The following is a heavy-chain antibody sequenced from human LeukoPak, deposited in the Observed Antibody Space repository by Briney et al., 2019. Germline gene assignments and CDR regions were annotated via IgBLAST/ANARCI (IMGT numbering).Heavy chain of an antibody. J-gene: IGHJ4*02. V-gene: IGHV4-34*01. CDR2: INHSGST. Sequence: SESLSLTWAVYGGSFSGYYWSWMCQPPGKGLEWIGEINHSGSTNYNPSLKSRVTISVDTSKNQFSLKLSSVTAADTAVYYCARGTGYGGNAKADYWGQGTLVTVSS. CDR1: GGSFSGYY. CDR3: ARGTGYGGNAKADY. D-gene: IGHD2-15*01.